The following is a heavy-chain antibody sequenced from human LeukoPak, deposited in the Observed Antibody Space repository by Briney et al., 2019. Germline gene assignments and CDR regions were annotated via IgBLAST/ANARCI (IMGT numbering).Heavy chain of an antibody. J-gene: IGHJ5*02. Sequence: PGGSLRLSCAASGFTFSSYWMSWVRQAPGKGLEWVANIKQDGSEKYYVDSVKGRFTISRDNAKNSLYLQMNSLRAEDTAVYYCARDSLLRGNGYLRFDPWGQGTLVTVSS. CDR2: IKQDGSEK. CDR1: GFTFSSYW. CDR3: ARDSLLRGNGYLRFDP. D-gene: IGHD5-18*01. V-gene: IGHV3-7*01.